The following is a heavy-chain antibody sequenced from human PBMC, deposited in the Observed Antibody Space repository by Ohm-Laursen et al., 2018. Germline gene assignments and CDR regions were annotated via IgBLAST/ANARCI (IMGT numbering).Heavy chain of an antibody. CDR3: ARGGSRYSSSWDLDY. Sequence: SLRLSCTAFGFIFRSYWMAWVRQAPGKGLEGVANIKQDGGEKYYVDSVKGRFTISRDNAKNSLSLQMNSLRAEDTAVYYCARGGSRYSSSWDLDYWGQGTLVTVSS. CDR2: IKQDGGEK. J-gene: IGHJ4*02. D-gene: IGHD6-13*01. CDR1: GFIFRSYW. V-gene: IGHV3-7*04.